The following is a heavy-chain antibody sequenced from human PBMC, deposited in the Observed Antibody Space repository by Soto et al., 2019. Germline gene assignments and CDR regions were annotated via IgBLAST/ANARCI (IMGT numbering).Heavy chain of an antibody. V-gene: IGHV3-30-3*01. Sequence: QVQLVESGGGVVQPGRPLRLSCAASGFTFSSYAMHWVRQAPGKGLEWVAAISYDGRNKYYADSVKGGFTISRDNSKNTLYLQMNSLRAEDTAVYYCARERRGGATTGRYYYGMDVWGQGTTVTVSS. J-gene: IGHJ6*02. CDR1: GFTFSSYA. CDR2: ISYDGRNK. D-gene: IGHD1-26*01. CDR3: ARERRGGATTGRYYYGMDV.